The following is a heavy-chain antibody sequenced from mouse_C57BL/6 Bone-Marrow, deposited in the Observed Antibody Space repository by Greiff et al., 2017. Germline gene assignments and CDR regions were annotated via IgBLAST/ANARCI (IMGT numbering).Heavy chain of an antibody. CDR2: ILPGSGST. CDR3: ARSGWLLRAIDY. J-gene: IGHJ4*01. D-gene: IGHD2-3*01. CDR1: GYTFTGYW. Sequence: VQLQESGAELMKPGASVKLSCKATGYTFTGYWIEWVKQRPGHGLEWIGEILPGSGSTYYNEKLKGKATFTADTSSNTAYMQPSSLTTEDSAIYYCARSGWLLRAIDYWGQGTSVTVSS. V-gene: IGHV1-9*01.